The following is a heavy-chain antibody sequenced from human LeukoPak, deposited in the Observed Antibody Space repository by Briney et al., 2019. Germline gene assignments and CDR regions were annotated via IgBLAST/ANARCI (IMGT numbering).Heavy chain of an antibody. V-gene: IGHV5-51*01. Sequence: HGESLKISCKGSGYSFTNYWIGWVRQMPGKGLEWMGIIYPGDSDTRYSPSFQGQVTISADRSISTAYLQWSSLKASDTAMYYCARGPDYDFWSGHYYFDYWGQGTLVTVSS. CDR1: GYSFTNYW. J-gene: IGHJ4*02. CDR2: IYPGDSDT. D-gene: IGHD3-3*01. CDR3: ARGPDYDFWSGHYYFDY.